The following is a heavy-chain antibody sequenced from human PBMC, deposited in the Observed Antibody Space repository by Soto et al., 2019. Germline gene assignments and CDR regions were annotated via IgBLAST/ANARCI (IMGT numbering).Heavy chain of an antibody. Sequence: EVQLVESGGDLVQPGRSLRLSCTASGFTFGDYGLSWFRQAPGKGLEWVGFIRYKANGGTTEYAASVKGRFTISRDDSRGIAYLQMNSLKTEDTAVYYCTRGPLGDPIWGSYWFDPWGQGILVTVSS. V-gene: IGHV3-49*03. D-gene: IGHD3-16*01. CDR2: IRYKANGGTT. CDR1: GFTFGDYG. CDR3: TRGPLGDPIWGSYWFDP. J-gene: IGHJ5*02.